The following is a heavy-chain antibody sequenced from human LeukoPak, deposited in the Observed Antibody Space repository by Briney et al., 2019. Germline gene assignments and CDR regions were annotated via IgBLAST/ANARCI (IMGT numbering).Heavy chain of an antibody. D-gene: IGHD3-22*01. CDR2: IYYSGST. CDR3: ARNRYFDSSGYYYDFDY. V-gene: IGHV4-59*08. Sequence: PSETLSLTCTVSGGSISSYYWSWIRQPPGKGREWIGYIYYSGSTNYSPSLKSRVTISVDTSKNQFSLKLSSVTAADTAVYYCARNRYFDSSGYYYDFDYWGQGTLVTVSS. J-gene: IGHJ4*02. CDR1: GGSISSYY.